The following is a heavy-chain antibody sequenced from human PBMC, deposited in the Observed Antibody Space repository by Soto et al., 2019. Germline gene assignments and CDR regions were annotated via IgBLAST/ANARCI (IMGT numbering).Heavy chain of an antibody. CDR3: ARARGARYFDY. CDR1: GGSISSRSYY. J-gene: IGHJ4*02. D-gene: IGHD2-15*01. V-gene: IGHV4-39*01. CDR2: IYYSGST. Sequence: PSETLSLTCTVSGGSISSRSYYWGWIRQPPGKGMEWIGSIYYSGSTNYNPSLRSRVTISVDTSKNQFSLKLSSVTAADTAVYYCARARGARYFDYWGQGTLVTVSS.